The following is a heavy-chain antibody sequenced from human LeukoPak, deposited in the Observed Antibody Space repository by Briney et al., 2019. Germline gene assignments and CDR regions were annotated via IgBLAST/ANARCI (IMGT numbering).Heavy chain of an antibody. Sequence: PSETLSLTCAVSGDSISSRTSDFWGWIRQSPGKGLEWTAEISYIGTTFYNPSLESRVTISVDTSKNQFSLKLSSVTAADTAVYYCARDGRGYCSSTSCYGAYFDYWGQGTLVTVSS. CDR3: ARDGRGYCSSTSCYGAYFDY. CDR2: ISYIGTT. J-gene: IGHJ4*02. V-gene: IGHV4-39*07. D-gene: IGHD2-2*01. CDR1: GDSISSRTSDF.